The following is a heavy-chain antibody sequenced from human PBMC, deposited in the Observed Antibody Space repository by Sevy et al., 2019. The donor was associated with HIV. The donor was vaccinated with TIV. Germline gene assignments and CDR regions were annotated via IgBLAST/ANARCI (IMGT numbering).Heavy chain of an antibody. D-gene: IGHD2-15*01. V-gene: IGHV4-31*03. Sequence: SETLSLTCTVSGGSISSGGYYWSWIRQHPGKGLEWIGYIYYSGSTYYNPSLKSRVTISVDTSKNQFSLKLSPVTAADTAVYYCARFMVVAGFDYWGQGTLVTVSS. CDR1: GGSISSGGYY. CDR3: ARFMVVAGFDY. J-gene: IGHJ4*02. CDR2: IYYSGST.